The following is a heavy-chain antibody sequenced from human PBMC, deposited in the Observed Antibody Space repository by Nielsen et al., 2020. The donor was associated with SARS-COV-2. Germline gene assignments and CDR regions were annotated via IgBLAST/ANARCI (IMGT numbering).Heavy chain of an antibody. CDR3: ARNQGSRYYYDSRDAFDI. J-gene: IGHJ3*02. D-gene: IGHD3-22*01. Sequence: ASVKVSCKASGYTFTSYGISWVRQAPGQGLEWMGWISAYNGNTNYAQKLQGRVTMTTDTSTSTAHMELRSLRSDDTAVYYCARNQGSRYYYDSRDAFDIWGQGTMVTVSS. V-gene: IGHV1-18*01. CDR2: ISAYNGNT. CDR1: GYTFTSYG.